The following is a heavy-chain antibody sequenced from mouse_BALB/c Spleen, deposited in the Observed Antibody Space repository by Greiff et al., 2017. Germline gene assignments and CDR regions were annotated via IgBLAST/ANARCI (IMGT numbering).Heavy chain of an antibody. V-gene: IGHV1-54*03. D-gene: IGHD2-1*01. CDR3: ARRGGNFLAMDY. J-gene: IGHJ4*01. CDR1: GYAFTNYL. Sequence: QVQLKESGAELVRPGTSVKVSCKASGYAFTNYLIEWVKQRPGQGLEWIGVINPGSGGTNYNEKFKGKATLTADKSSSTAYMQLSSLTSDDSAVYFCARRGGNFLAMDYWGQGTSVTVSS. CDR2: INPGSGGT.